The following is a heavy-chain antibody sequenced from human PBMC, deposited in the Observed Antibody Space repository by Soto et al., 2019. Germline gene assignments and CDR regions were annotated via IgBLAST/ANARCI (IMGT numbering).Heavy chain of an antibody. V-gene: IGHV2-70*01. CDR3: ARIRAYGDYMGRWYYDTVMNF. CDR2: IDWDDDK. Sequence: PPQTLTPTCTFTGCSRTTSAPCVNWSRQPPAKPLEWLALIDWDDDKYYSTSLKTRLTISKDTSNNQVVLTMTNMDPWDTATYYCARIRAYGDYMGRWYYDTVMNFWGKGTTVTV. D-gene: IGHD4-17*01. J-gene: IGHJ6*04. CDR1: GCSRTTSAPC.